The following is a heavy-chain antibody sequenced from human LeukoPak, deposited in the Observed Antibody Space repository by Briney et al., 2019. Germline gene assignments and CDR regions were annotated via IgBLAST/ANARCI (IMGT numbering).Heavy chain of an antibody. CDR3: AREDSYGYEGYFDY. CDR1: GYSFTSYG. D-gene: IGHD5-18*01. CDR2: ISTYDGDA. J-gene: IGHJ4*02. V-gene: IGHV1-18*01. Sequence: ASVKVSCKASGYSFTSYGITWVRQAPGQGLEWMGWISTYDGDANYAQQLQGRVTMTTDTSTSTAYMELRSLRSDDTAVYYCAREDSYGYEGYFDYWGQGTLVTVSS.